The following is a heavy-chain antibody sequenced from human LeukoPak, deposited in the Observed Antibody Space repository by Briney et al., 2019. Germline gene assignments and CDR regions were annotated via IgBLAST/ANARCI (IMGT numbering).Heavy chain of an antibody. Sequence: PSETLSLTCAVSGGSISSSYWWSWVRQPPGKGLEWIGEIYHSGSTNYNPSLKSRVTISVDKSKNQFSLKLSSVTAADTAVYYCARHDCISTSCYYFYGMDVWGQGTTVTVSS. CDR3: ARHDCISTSCYYFYGMDV. CDR2: IYHSGST. V-gene: IGHV4-4*02. J-gene: IGHJ6*02. CDR1: GGSISSSYW. D-gene: IGHD2-2*01.